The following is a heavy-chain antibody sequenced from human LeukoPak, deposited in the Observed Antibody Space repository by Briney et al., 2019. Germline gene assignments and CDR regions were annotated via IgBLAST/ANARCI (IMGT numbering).Heavy chain of an antibody. CDR2: ISGSGDST. D-gene: IGHD3-22*01. V-gene: IGHV3-23*01. CDR3: AKDDQRYYDSSGYYAD. CDR1: GFTFSSYA. Sequence: RAGGSLRLSCAASGFTFSSYAMSWVRQAPGKGLEWVSAISGSGDSTYYVDSVTGRFTISRDNSKNTLYLQMNSLRAEDTAVYYCAKDDQRYYDSSGYYADWGQGTLVTVSS. J-gene: IGHJ4*02.